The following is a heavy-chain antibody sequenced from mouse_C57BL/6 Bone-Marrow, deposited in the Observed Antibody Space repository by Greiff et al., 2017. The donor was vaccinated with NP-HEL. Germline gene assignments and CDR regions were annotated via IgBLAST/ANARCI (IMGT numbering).Heavy chain of an antibody. CDR3: ARWYGSSYDYAMDY. V-gene: IGHV1-12*01. CDR2: IYPGNGDT. CDR1: GYTFTSYN. Sequence: LQQSGAELVRPGASVKMSCKASGYTFTSYNMHWVKQTPRQGLEWIGAIYPGNGDTSYNQKFKGKATLTVDKSSSTAYMQLSSLTSEDSAVYFCARWYGSSYDYAMDYWGQGTSVTVSS. D-gene: IGHD1-1*01. J-gene: IGHJ4*01.